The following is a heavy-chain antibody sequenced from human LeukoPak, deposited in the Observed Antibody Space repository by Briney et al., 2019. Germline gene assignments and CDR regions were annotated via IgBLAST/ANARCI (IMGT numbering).Heavy chain of an antibody. J-gene: IGHJ4*02. Sequence: GGSLRLSCAASGFTFSSYSMNWVRQAPGKGLEWVAVISYDGTTKWYADSVKGRFTISRDNSKNTLYLQMNSLRAEDTAVYYCAKDKYDILTGYWPYYFDSWGQGTLVTVSS. CDR2: ISYDGTTK. CDR1: GFTFSSYS. D-gene: IGHD3-9*01. V-gene: IGHV3-30*18. CDR3: AKDKYDILTGYWPYYFDS.